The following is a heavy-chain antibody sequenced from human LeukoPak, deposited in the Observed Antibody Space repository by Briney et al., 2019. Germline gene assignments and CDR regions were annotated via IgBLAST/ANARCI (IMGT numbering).Heavy chain of an antibody. D-gene: IGHD6-6*01. V-gene: IGHV4-34*01. J-gene: IGHJ5*02. CDR1: GGSFSGYY. CDR2: INHSGST. Sequence: PSETLSLTCAVYGGSFSGYYWSWIRRPPGKGLEWIGEINHSGSTNYNPSLKSRVTISVDTSKNQFSLKLSSVTAADTAVYYCASSVGSSSGNWFDPWGQGTLVTVSS. CDR3: ASSVGSSSGNWFDP.